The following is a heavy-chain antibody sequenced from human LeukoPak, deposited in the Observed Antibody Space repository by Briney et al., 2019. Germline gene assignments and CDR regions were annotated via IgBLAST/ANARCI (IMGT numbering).Heavy chain of an antibody. CDR2: INPNSGGT. CDR3: ARSRLRYFDWHTYDY. Sequence: ASVKVSCKASGYTFTSYDINWVRQAPGQGLEWMGWINPNSGGTNYAQKFQGRVTMTRDTSISTAYMELSRLRSDDTAVYYCARSRLRYFDWHTYDYWGQGTLVTVSS. CDR1: GYTFTSYD. D-gene: IGHD3-9*01. J-gene: IGHJ4*02. V-gene: IGHV1-2*02.